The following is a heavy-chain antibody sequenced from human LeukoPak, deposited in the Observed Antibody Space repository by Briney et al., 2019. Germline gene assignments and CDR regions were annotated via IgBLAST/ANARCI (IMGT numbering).Heavy chain of an antibody. Sequence: GGSLRLSCAASGFTVSSNYMSWVRQAPGKGLEWVSYISSSGSTIYYADSVKGRFTISRDNAKNSLYLQMNSLRAEDTAVYYCARETRWDFDYWGQGTLVTVSS. CDR2: ISSSGSTI. V-gene: IGHV3-11*04. D-gene: IGHD5-24*01. CDR1: GFTVSSNY. J-gene: IGHJ4*02. CDR3: ARETRWDFDY.